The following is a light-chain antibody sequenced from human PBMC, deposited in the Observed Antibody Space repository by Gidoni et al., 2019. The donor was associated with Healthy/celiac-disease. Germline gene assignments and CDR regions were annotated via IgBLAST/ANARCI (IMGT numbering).Light chain of an antibody. J-gene: IGKJ1*01. V-gene: IGKV3-20*01. CDR1: QSVSSSY. CDR2: GAS. Sequence: VLTQYTGTLSLSPGATATLSCRASQSVSSSYLAWYQQKPGQAPRLLIYGASSRATGIPDRLSVSVCGTDFTFTIIRLEPYDFSVYYCQQEGSSPRTFGEGTKVEIK. CDR3: QQEGSSPRT.